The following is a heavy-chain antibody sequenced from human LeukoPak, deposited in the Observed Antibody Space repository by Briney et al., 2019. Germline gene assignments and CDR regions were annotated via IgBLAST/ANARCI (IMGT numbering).Heavy chain of an antibody. J-gene: IGHJ4*02. D-gene: IGHD3-9*01. Sequence: GGSLRLSCAASGFALSSHWMTWVRQVPGRGPEWVANVNRDGSETYYLDSVKGRFTISKDNAKNSLYLQMNSLRAEDTAVYYCARDRDYDILTGYQEFDYWGQGTLVTVSS. CDR2: VNRDGSET. CDR3: ARDRDYDILTGYQEFDY. CDR1: GFALSSHW. V-gene: IGHV3-7*01.